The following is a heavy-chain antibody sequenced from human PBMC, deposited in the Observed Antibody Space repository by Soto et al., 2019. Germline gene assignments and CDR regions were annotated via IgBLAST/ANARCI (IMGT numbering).Heavy chain of an antibody. V-gene: IGHV5-51*01. CDR1: GYSFTSYW. D-gene: IGHD2-21*01. J-gene: IGHJ6*01. CDR2: IYPGDSDT. Sequence: GESLKISCKGSGYSFTSYWIGWVRQMPVKGLEWMGIIYPGDSDTRYSPSFQGQVTISADTSISTAYLQWSGLKASDTAMYYCARRGGAILGVNNDYYYYGMDVWGQGPTVTVSS. CDR3: ARRGGAILGVNNDYYYYGMDV.